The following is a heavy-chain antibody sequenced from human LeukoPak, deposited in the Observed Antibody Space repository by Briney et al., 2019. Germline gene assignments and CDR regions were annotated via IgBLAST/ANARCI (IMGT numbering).Heavy chain of an antibody. CDR3: AKNPPTAGGTGDYYYYYMDV. D-gene: IGHD6-25*01. J-gene: IGHJ6*03. CDR1: GFTVSSNY. Sequence: GGSLRLSCAASGFTVSSNYMSWVRQAPGKGLEWVSAISGSGGSTYYADSVKGRFTISRDKSKNTLYLQMNSLRTEDTAVYYCAKNPPTAGGTGDYYYYYMDVWGKGTAVTVSS. V-gene: IGHV3-23*01. CDR2: ISGSGGST.